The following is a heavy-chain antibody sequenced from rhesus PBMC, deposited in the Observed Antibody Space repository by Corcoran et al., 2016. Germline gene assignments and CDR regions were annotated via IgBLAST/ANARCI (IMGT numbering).Heavy chain of an antibody. CDR2: ISGSSGSS. D-gene: IGHD1-1-1*01. CDR1: GGSVSSSTW. J-gene: IGHJ1*01. V-gene: IGHV4-65*01. CDR3: ARAPGYTGNLEYVEC. Sequence: QVQLPESGPGLVKPSETLSLTCAVSGGSVSSSTWWSWIRQPPGKGLEWIGYISGSSGSSCYNPGSKGRGTSSTDTSKTQFVLKLSAVTATERAVYYWARAPGYTGNLEYVECWGQGALVTVSS.